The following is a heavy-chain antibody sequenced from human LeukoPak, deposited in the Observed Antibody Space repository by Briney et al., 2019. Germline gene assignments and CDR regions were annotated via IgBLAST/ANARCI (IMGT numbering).Heavy chain of an antibody. V-gene: IGHV1-69*08. Sequence: ASVKVSCKAPGGTLNTHIFTWVRQAPGQGLEWMGKITPIIDSSKYAQKFQGRLTITADKSTGTVYMELSSLRSEDTAVYYCARVNLRGSQYNWFDPWGQGTLVTVSS. CDR1: GGTLNTHI. J-gene: IGHJ5*02. D-gene: IGHD1-26*01. CDR3: ARVNLRGSQYNWFDP. CDR2: ITPIIDSS.